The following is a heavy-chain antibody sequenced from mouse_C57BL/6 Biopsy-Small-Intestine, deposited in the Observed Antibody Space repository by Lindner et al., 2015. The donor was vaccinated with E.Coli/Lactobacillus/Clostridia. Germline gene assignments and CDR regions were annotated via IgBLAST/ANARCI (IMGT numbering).Heavy chain of an antibody. J-gene: IGHJ3*01. V-gene: IGHV5-17*03. CDR3: ARQGYDGYPWFAY. Sequence: VQLQESGGGLVKPGGSLKLSCAASGFTFSDYGMHWVRQAPEKGLEWVAYISSGSSNIYYADTVKGRFTISRDNAKNTLYLQMSSLKSEDTAMYYCARQGYDGYPWFAYWGQGTLVTVSA. D-gene: IGHD2-3*01. CDR1: GFTFSDYG. CDR2: ISSGSSNI.